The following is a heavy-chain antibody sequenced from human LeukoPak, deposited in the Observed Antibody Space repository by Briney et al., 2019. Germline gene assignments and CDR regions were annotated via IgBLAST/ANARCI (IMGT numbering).Heavy chain of an antibody. D-gene: IGHD6-19*01. J-gene: IGHJ4*02. CDR2: IYYSGST. V-gene: IGHV4-39*01. CDR3: ARGYSSGWYHRPYFDY. CDR1: GGSISSSSHY. Sequence: PSETLSLTCTVSGGSISSSSHYWGWIRQPPGKGLEWIGSIYYSGSTYYNPSLKSRVTISVDTSKNQFSLKLSSVTAADTAVYYCARGYSSGWYHRPYFDYWGQGTLVTVSS.